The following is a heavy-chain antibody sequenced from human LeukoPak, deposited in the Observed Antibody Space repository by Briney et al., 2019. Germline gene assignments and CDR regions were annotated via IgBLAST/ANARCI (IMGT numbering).Heavy chain of an antibody. D-gene: IGHD2-15*01. J-gene: IGHJ4*02. CDR2: IIPIFGTA. V-gene: IGHV1-69*06. Sequence: ASVKVSCKASGGTFSSYAISWVRQAPGQGLEWMGGIIPIFGTANYAQKFQGRVTITADKSTSTAYMELSSLRSEDTAVYYCARQGYCSGGSCYSPFDYWGQGTLVTVSS. CDR1: GGTFSSYA. CDR3: ARQGYCSGGSCYSPFDY.